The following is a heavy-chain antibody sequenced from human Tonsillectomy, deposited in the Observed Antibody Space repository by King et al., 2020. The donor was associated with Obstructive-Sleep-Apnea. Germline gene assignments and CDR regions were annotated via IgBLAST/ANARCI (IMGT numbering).Heavy chain of an antibody. CDR3: AGDYGDYKVDY. D-gene: IGHD4-17*01. CDR2: IYYTWNT. CDR1: GGSFGAYY. Sequence: QLQESGPRLVKPWETLSLTCTVSGGSFGAYYWSWIRQPPGGGLEWSGNIYYTWNTNYNPSLKSRITMSVDTSKKQFSLKFRSVTAADTAVYFCAGDYGDYKVDYWGQGSLVTVSS. V-gene: IGHV4-59*01. J-gene: IGHJ4*01.